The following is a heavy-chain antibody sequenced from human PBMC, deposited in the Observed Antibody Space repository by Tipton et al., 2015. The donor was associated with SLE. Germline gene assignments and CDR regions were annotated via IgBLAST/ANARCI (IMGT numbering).Heavy chain of an antibody. V-gene: IGHV3-64*02. D-gene: IGHD4/OR15-4a*01. J-gene: IGHJ4*02. CDR1: GCTFSNYG. Sequence: CAASGCTFSNYGVHWVRQAPGKGLEYVSGISSNGGSTYYAASVKGRFTISRDNSENTLYLQMDSVRSDDTGLYYCARESPPGVNDYWGQGTLVTVSS. CDR2: ISSNGGST. CDR3: ARESPPGVNDY.